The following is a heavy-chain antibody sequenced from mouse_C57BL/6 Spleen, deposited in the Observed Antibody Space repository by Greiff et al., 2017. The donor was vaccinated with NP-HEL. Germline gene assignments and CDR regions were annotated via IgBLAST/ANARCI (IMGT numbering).Heavy chain of an antibody. CDR1: GYTFTSYT. Sequence: QVQLKESGAELARPGASVKMSCKASGYTFTSYTMHWVKQRPGQGLEWIGYINPSSGYTKYNQKFKDKATLTADKSSSTAYMQLSSLTSEDSAVYYCAKGPDGYYVWGQGTLVTVSA. J-gene: IGHJ3*01. CDR2: INPSSGYT. V-gene: IGHV1-4*01. D-gene: IGHD2-3*01. CDR3: AKGPDGYYV.